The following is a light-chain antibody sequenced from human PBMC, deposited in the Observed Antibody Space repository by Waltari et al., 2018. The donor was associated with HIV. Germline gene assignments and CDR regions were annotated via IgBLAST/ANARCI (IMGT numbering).Light chain of an antibody. Sequence: QSVLTQPPSASGTPGQRVTIYCTGSSSNIGSKYAYWYPPPPGTAPKLLIYRNNQRPSGVPDRFSGSKSGTSASLAISGLRSEDEADYYCAAWDDSLSGLHWVFGGGTKLTVL. CDR3: AAWDDSLSGLHWV. V-gene: IGLV1-47*01. CDR1: SSNIGSKY. CDR2: RNN. J-gene: IGLJ3*02.